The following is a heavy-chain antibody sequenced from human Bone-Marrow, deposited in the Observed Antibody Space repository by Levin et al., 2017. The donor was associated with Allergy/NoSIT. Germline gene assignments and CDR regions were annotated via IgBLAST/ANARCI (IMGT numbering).Heavy chain of an antibody. V-gene: IGHV3-7*01. Sequence: GGSLRLSCAASGFTFSSYWMSWVRQAPGKGLEWVANIKQDGSEKYYVDSVKGRFTISRDNAKNSLYLQMNSLRAEDTAVYYCARDSSWIFGVVGVGRLPPLRPDGYFDYWGQGTLVTVSS. J-gene: IGHJ4*02. CDR1: GFTFSSYW. D-gene: IGHD3-3*01. CDR3: ARDSSWIFGVVGVGRLPPLRPDGYFDY. CDR2: IKQDGSEK.